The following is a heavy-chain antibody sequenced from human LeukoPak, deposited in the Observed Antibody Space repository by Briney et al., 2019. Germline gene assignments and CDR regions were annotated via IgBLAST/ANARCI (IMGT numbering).Heavy chain of an antibody. CDR3: ARTYGSSADAFDI. CDR1: GFTVSSNY. CDR2: ISTSGTT. V-gene: IGHV3-66*01. D-gene: IGHD6-6*01. J-gene: IGHJ3*02. Sequence: GGSLRLSCAASGFTVSSNYMSWVRQAPGKGLEWVSIISTSGTTSYADSVKGRFTISRDNAKNTLYLQMSSLRSEDTAVYYCARTYGSSADAFDIWGQGTMVTVSS.